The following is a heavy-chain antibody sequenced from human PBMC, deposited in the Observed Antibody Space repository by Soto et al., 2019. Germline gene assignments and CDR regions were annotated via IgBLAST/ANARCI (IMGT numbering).Heavy chain of an antibody. Sequence: EVQLVESGGGLVQPGGSLRLSCAGSGFTFSNYWMHWVRQAPGKGLEWVSRIDHDGPTDYADSVRGRFTISRDNAEHTLYRRMNSPGLEVTAVYYCVRDSHGDYWGQGTLVTVSS. CDR2: IDHDGPT. CDR3: VRDSHGDY. V-gene: IGHV3-74*01. CDR1: GFTFSNYW. J-gene: IGHJ4*02.